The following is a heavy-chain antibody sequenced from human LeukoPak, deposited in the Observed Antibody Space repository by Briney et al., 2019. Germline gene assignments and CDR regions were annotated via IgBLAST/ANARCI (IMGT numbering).Heavy chain of an antibody. CDR1: GYTFTGYY. D-gene: IGHD5-12*01. J-gene: IGHJ5*02. CDR2: INPNSGGT. CDR3: AXXXXXYDWSTHGWFDP. Sequence: ASVKVSCKASGYTFTGYYMHWVRQAPGQGLEWMGWINPNSGGTNYAQKFQGRVTMTRDTSISTAYMELSRLRSDDTAVYYCAXXXXXYDWSTHGWFDPWGQGTLVTVSS. V-gene: IGHV1-2*02.